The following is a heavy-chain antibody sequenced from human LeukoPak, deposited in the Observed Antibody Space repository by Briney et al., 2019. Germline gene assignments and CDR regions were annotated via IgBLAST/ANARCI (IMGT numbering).Heavy chain of an antibody. D-gene: IGHD4-11*01. Sequence: QTGGSLRLSCAASGFTFSSYWMHWVRQAAGKGLVWVSHINRDGSSTSHADSVKGRFTISRDNAKNTLYLQMNSLRAEDTAVYCCARDSNYGIDVWGQGTTVTVSS. CDR2: INRDGSST. J-gene: IGHJ6*02. CDR3: ARDSNYGIDV. CDR1: GFTFSSYW. V-gene: IGHV3-74*01.